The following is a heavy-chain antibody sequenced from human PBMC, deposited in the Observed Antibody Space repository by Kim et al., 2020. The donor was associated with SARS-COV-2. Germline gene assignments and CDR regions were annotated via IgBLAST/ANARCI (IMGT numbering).Heavy chain of an antibody. CDR1: GYSFTSYW. Sequence: GESLKISCKGSGYSFTSYWISWVRQMPGKGLEWMGRIDPSDSYTNYSPSFQGHVTISADKSISTAYLQWSSLKASDTAMYYCARWGRSYDGRGDWFDPWGQGTLVTVSS. CDR2: IDPSDSYT. D-gene: IGHD5-12*01. CDR3: ARWGRSYDGRGDWFDP. J-gene: IGHJ5*02. V-gene: IGHV5-10-1*01.